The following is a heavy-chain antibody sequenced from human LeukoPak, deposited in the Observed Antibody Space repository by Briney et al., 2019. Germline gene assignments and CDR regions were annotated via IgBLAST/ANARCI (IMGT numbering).Heavy chain of an antibody. J-gene: IGHJ4*02. CDR1: GFTFSYSA. CDR2: ISAGGGEST. Sequence: GGSLRLSCAASGFTFSYSAMSWVSQAPGRGLECVSVISAGGGESTYYADSVKGRFTISRDDSKSTLYLQMNSLKAEDAAVYYCSRTLWTYNYYFDSWGQGTLVTVSS. V-gene: IGHV3-23*01. CDR3: SRTLWTYNYYFDS. D-gene: IGHD3-10*01.